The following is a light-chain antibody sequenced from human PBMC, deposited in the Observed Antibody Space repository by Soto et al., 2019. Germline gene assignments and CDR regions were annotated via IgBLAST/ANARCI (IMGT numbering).Light chain of an antibody. J-gene: IGKJ1*01. Sequence: DIQMTQSPSTLSGSVGDRVTIPCRASQTIRSWLAWYQQKPGKAPKLLIYKASTLKSGVPSRFSGSGSGTEFTLTISSLQPDDFATYYRQHYNSYSEAFGQGTKVDI. V-gene: IGKV1-5*03. CDR3: QHYNSYSEA. CDR2: KAS. CDR1: QTIRSW.